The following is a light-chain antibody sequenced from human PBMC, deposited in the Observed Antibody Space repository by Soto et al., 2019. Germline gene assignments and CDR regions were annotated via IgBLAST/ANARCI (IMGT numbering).Light chain of an antibody. J-gene: IGLJ3*02. CDR1: YSNIGNNV. CDR3: VCWDDNVDGPV. Sequence: QSVLTQPPSASGTPGQRVTISCSGSYSNIGNNVLNWYRHLPAAAPILLIYSTYQRPSGVPDRFSGSKSGASASLAISGLRSEDEADYYCVCWDDNVDGPVFGGGTKLTVL. CDR2: STY. V-gene: IGLV1-44*01.